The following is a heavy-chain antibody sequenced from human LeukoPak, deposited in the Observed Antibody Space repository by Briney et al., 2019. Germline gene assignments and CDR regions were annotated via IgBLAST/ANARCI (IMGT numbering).Heavy chain of an antibody. J-gene: IGHJ4*02. CDR1: GGSISSSSYY. Sequence: LQTLSLTCTVSGGSISSSSYYWGWLRQPPGKGLEWIGSTYYRGSTYYNPSLESRVSISVDTSKNQFSLKLSSVTAADVAVYYCTSAGSYWVDSWGQGTLVTVST. CDR3: TSAGSYWVDS. D-gene: IGHD1-26*01. CDR2: TYYRGST. V-gene: IGHV4-39*01.